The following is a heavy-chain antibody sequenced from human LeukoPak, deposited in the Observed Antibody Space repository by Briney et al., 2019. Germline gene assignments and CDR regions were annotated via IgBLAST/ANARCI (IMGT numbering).Heavy chain of an antibody. V-gene: IGHV3-23*01. CDR3: AKGTTYYYGSGSSHFDY. CDR2: ISGSGGST. D-gene: IGHD3-10*01. CDR1: GFTFSSYA. Sequence: GGSLRLSCAASGFTFSSYAMSWVRQAPGKGLEWVSAISGSGGSTYYADSVKGRFTIPRDNSKNTLYLQMNSLRAEDTAVYYCAKGTTYYYGSGSSHFDYWGQGTLVTVSS. J-gene: IGHJ4*02.